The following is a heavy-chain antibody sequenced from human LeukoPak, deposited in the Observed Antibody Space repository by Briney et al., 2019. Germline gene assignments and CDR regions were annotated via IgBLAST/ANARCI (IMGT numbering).Heavy chain of an antibody. CDR1: GYTFTSYY. D-gene: IGHD6-13*01. CDR3: ARDVGIAAAGYYYYYYMDV. Sequence: VASVKVSCKASGYTFTSYYMHWVRQAPGQGLEWMGWINPNSGGTNYAQKFQGRATMTRDTSISTAYMELSRLRSDDTAVYYCARDVGIAAAGYYYYYYMDVWGKGTTVTVSS. V-gene: IGHV1-2*02. J-gene: IGHJ6*03. CDR2: INPNSGGT.